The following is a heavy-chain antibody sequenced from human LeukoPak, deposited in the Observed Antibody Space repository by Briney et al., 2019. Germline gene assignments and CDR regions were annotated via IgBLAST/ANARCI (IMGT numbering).Heavy chain of an antibody. CDR1: GGSISSGDYY. J-gene: IGHJ2*01. CDR3: ARGYYYDSSGYHAKGYRYFDL. Sequence: SETLSLTCTVSGGSISSGDYYSSWIRQPPGKGQEWIVYIYYSGSTYYNTSLKRRVTISVDTSKNQFSLKLSSVTAADTAVYYCARGYYYDSSGYHAKGYRYFDLWGRGTLVTVSS. D-gene: IGHD3-22*01. CDR2: IYYSGST. V-gene: IGHV4-30-4*01.